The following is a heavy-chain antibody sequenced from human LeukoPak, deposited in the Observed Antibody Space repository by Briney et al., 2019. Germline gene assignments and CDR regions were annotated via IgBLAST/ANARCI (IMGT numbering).Heavy chain of an antibody. Sequence: GGSLRLSCAASGLTVSSNCMSWVRQAPGKGLEWVSFIYSGGNTYYADSVKGRFTISRDNSKNTLYLQMNSLRAEDTAVYYCAKGPIYDILTGWRKTHNAFDIWGQGTMVTVSS. CDR1: GLTVSSNC. CDR3: AKGPIYDILTGWRKTHNAFDI. D-gene: IGHD3-9*01. CDR2: IYSGGNT. V-gene: IGHV3-53*05. J-gene: IGHJ3*02.